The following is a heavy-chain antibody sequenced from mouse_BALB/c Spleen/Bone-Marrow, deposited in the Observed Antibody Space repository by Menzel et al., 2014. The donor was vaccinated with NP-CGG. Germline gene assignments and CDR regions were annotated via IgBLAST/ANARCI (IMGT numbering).Heavy chain of an antibody. CDR1: GCAFSSYW. Sequence: QVQLQQSGAELVRPGSSVKISCKGSGCAFSSYWMNWVKQRPGQGLEWIGQIYPGDGDTNNNGKFKGKATLTADKSSTTVYMQLSSLTSEDSAVYFCARSNDYDPLAYWGQGTLVTVSA. J-gene: IGHJ3*01. CDR3: ARSNDYDPLAY. CDR2: IYPGDGDT. D-gene: IGHD2-4*01. V-gene: IGHV1-80*01.